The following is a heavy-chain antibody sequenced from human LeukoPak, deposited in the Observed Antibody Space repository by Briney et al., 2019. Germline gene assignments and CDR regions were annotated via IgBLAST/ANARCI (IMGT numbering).Heavy chain of an antibody. CDR3: AKHLRQQDRNDAFDI. D-gene: IGHD6-13*01. V-gene: IGHV3-23*01. Sequence: PGGSLRLSCAASGFTFSSYAMTWVRQAPGKGREWVSTISGSGGITYYADSVKGRFTISRDNSKNTLYLQMNSLRVEDTAVYYCAKHLRQQDRNDAFDIWGQGTMVTVSS. CDR1: GFTFSSYA. CDR2: ISGSGGIT. J-gene: IGHJ3*02.